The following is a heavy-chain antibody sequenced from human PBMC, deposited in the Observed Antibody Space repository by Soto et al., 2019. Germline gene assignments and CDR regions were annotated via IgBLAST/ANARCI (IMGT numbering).Heavy chain of an antibody. CDR2: INPNSGGT. J-gene: IGHJ4*02. V-gene: IGHV1-2*04. D-gene: IGHD6-13*01. Sequence: ASVKVSCKASGYTFTGYYMHWVRQAPGKGLEWMGWINPNSGGTNYAQKFQGWATMTRDTSISTAYMELSRLRSDDTAVYYCARDGLAAAGLGYWGQGTLVTVSS. CDR3: ARDGLAAAGLGY. CDR1: GYTFTGYY.